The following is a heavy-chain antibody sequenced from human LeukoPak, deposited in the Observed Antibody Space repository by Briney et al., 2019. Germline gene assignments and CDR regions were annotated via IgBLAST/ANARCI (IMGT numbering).Heavy chain of an antibody. CDR3: ARGRSRITMVRGVIRYYYYCYMDV. CDR1: GGSISSYY. V-gene: IGHV4-4*07. CDR2: IYTSGST. J-gene: IGHJ6*03. D-gene: IGHD3-10*01. Sequence: SETLSLTCTVSGGSISSYYWSWIRQPAGKGLEWIGRIYTSGSTNYNPSLKSRVTISVDTSKNQFSLKLSSVTAADTAVYYCARGRSRITMVRGVIRYYYYCYMDVWGKGTTVTISS.